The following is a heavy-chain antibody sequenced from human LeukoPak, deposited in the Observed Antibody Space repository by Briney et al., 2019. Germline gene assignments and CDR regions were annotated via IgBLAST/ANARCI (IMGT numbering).Heavy chain of an antibody. CDR3: ASGYCSGGSCYPDDAFDI. V-gene: IGHV4-61*01. CDR2: ISYSGST. D-gene: IGHD2-15*01. Sequence: SETLSLTCTVSGGSVSSGNYYWSWILQPPGKGLDWIGYISYSGSTNYNPSLKSRVTISVDTYKNQFSLKLSSVTVADTAVYYCASGYCSGGSCYPDDAFDIWGQGTMVTVSS. J-gene: IGHJ3*02. CDR1: GGSVSSGNYY.